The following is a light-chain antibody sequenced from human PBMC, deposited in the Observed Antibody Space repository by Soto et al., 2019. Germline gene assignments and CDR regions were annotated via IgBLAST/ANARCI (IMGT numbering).Light chain of an antibody. V-gene: IGKV3-15*01. CDR3: HQYKNWPPIT. Sequence: EIVMTQSPATLSVSPGERATLSCRASQRVSSNLAWYQQKPGQAPRLLIYGASTRATGIPARFSGSGSGTEFTLTICSLQSEDFAVYYCHQYKNWPPITFGQGTRLEIK. CDR2: GAS. J-gene: IGKJ5*01. CDR1: QRVSSN.